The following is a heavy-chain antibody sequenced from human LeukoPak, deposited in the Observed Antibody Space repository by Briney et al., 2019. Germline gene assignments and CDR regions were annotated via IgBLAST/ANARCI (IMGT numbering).Heavy chain of an antibody. Sequence: SETLSLTCTVSGGSISSYYWSWIRQPPGQGLEWIGYIYYSGSTTYNPSLKSRVTISVDTSKNQFSLKLSSVTAADTAVYYCARVSGSYRQYYFDYWGQGTLVTVSS. D-gene: IGHD3-10*01. V-gene: IGHV4-59*01. CDR2: IYYSGST. CDR1: GGSISSYY. CDR3: ARVSGSYRQYYFDY. J-gene: IGHJ4*02.